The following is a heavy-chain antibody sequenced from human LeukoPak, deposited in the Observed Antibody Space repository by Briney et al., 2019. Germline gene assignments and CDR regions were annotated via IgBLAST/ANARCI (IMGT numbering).Heavy chain of an antibody. CDR2: IIPIFGTA. CDR3: AGLPGYCSSTSCHEYYYYGMDV. J-gene: IGHJ6*02. CDR1: GGTFSSYA. D-gene: IGHD2-2*01. Sequence: ASVKVSCKASGGTFSSYAISWVRQAPGQGLEWMGGIIPIFGTANYAQKFQGRVTITADESTSTAYMELSSLRSEDTAVYYCAGLPGYCSSTSCHEYYYYGMDVWGQGTTATVSS. V-gene: IGHV1-69*13.